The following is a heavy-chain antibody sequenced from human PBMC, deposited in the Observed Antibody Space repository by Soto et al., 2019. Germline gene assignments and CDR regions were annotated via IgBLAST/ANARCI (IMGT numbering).Heavy chain of an antibody. CDR2: IYSGGTT. CDR3: AREEYNSYGMDV. CDR1: GFTVNTHH. J-gene: IGHJ6*02. D-gene: IGHD1-1*01. V-gene: IGHV3-53*02. Sequence: EVQVVETGGGWIQPGGSLRLSCAASGFTVNTHHMSWVRQAPGEGLEWISLIYSGGTTLYADSVKGRFIISRVQSENTVFRQMNNLRADDTAVYYCAREEYNSYGMDVWGLGTTVTVSS.